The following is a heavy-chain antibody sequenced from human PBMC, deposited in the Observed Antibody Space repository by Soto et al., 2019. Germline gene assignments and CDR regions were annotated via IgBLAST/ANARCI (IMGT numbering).Heavy chain of an antibody. CDR2: IYYSGST. D-gene: IGHD3-9*01. J-gene: IGHJ6*02. CDR1: GGSISSYY. V-gene: IGHV4-59*01. CDR3: ARDLRDILTGHYYYYGMDV. Sequence: PSETLSLTCTVSGGSISSYYWSWIRQPPGKGLEWIGYIYYSGSTNYNPSLKSRVTISVDTSKNQFSLKLSSVTAADTAVYYCARDLRDILTGHYYYYGMDVWGQGTTVTVS.